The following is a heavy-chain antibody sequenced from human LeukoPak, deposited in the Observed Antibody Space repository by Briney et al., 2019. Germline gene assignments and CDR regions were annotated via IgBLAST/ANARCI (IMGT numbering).Heavy chain of an antibody. J-gene: IGHJ4*02. D-gene: IGHD3-9*01. Sequence: PGGSLRPSCAASGFTFSSYGMHWVRQAPGKGLEWVAVISYDGSNKYYADSVKGRFTISRDNSKNTLYLQMNSLRAEDTAVYYCAKGQKANILTASFDYWGQGTLVTVSS. CDR3: AKGQKANILTASFDY. V-gene: IGHV3-30*18. CDR2: ISYDGSNK. CDR1: GFTFSSYG.